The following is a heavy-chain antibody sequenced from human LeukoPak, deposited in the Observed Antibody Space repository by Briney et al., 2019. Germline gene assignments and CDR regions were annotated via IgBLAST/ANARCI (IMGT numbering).Heavy chain of an antibody. D-gene: IGHD6-6*01. CDR2: ISSSSSTI. Sequence: PGGSLRLSCAASGFTFSSYAMSWVRQAPGKGLEWVSYISSSSSTIYYADSVKGRFTISRDNAKNSLYLQMNSLRAEDTAVYYCATGPFEYSSSSIFFGYWGQGTLVTVSS. V-gene: IGHV3-48*01. CDR3: ATGPFEYSSSSIFFGY. J-gene: IGHJ4*02. CDR1: GFTFSSYA.